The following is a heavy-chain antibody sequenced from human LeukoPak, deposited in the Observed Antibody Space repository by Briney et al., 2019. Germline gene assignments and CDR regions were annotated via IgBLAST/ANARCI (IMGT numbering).Heavy chain of an antibody. Sequence: ASVKVSCKASGYTFTSYGISWVRQAPGQGLEWMGWISAYNGNTNYAQKLQGRVTMTTDTSTSTAYMELRSVRSDDTAVYYCARDLGYYYDSSGYGGYFDYWGQGTLVTVSS. CDR1: GYTFTSYG. J-gene: IGHJ4*02. D-gene: IGHD3-22*01. CDR3: ARDLGYYYDSSGYGGYFDY. V-gene: IGHV1-18*01. CDR2: ISAYNGNT.